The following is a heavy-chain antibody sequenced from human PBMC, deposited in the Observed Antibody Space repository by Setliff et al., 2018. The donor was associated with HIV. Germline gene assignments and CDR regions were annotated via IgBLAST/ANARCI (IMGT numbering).Heavy chain of an antibody. D-gene: IGHD3-9*01. Sequence: SETLSLTCTVSGGSINSGSYYWSWIRQPAGKGLEWIGHIYTSGSTNYNPSLKSRVTISVDTSRSQFSLKLSSVTAADTSVYYCARLHRDWHFFDYWGQGALVTVSS. V-gene: IGHV4-61*09. CDR2: IYTSGST. J-gene: IGHJ4*02. CDR3: ARLHRDWHFFDY. CDR1: GGSINSGSYY.